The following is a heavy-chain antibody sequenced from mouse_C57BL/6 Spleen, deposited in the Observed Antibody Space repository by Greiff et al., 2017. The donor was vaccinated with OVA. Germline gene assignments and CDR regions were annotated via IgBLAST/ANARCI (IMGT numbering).Heavy chain of an antibody. CDR1: GYAFTNYL. Sequence: QVHVKQSGAELVRPGTSVKVSCKASGYAFTNYLIEWVKQRPGQGLEWIGVINPGSGGTNYNEKFKGKATLTADKSSSTAYMQLSSLTSEDSAVYFCARHEEGDGYLFAYWGQGTLVTVSA. CDR3: ARHEEGDGYLFAY. J-gene: IGHJ3*01. CDR2: INPGSGGT. D-gene: IGHD2-3*01. V-gene: IGHV1-54*01.